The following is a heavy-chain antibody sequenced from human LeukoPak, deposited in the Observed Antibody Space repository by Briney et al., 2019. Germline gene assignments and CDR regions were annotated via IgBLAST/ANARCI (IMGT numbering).Heavy chain of an antibody. Sequence: SQTLSLTCAVSGGSISSGGYSWSWIRQPPGRGLEWIGYIYHSGSAYYNPSLKSRVTISVDRSKNQFSLKLSSVTAADTAVYYCAREGGYYDSSGYYSLALGYWGQGTLVTVSS. CDR1: GGSISSGGYS. D-gene: IGHD3-22*01. CDR3: AREGGYYDSSGYYSLALGY. CDR2: IYHSGSA. J-gene: IGHJ4*02. V-gene: IGHV4-30-2*01.